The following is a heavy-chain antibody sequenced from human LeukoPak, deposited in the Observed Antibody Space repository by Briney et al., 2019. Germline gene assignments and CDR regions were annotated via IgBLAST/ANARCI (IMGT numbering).Heavy chain of an antibody. V-gene: IGHV3-9*01. D-gene: IGHD1-26*01. J-gene: IGHJ6*02. CDR1: GFTFDDYA. CDR3: AKDTISGSYIPYYYYYGMDV. Sequence: GRSLRLSCAASGFTFDDYAMHWVRQAPGKGLEWVSGISWNSGSIGYADSVKGRFTISRDNAKNSLYLQMNSLRAEDTALYYCAKDTISGSYIPYYYYYGMDVWGQGTTVTVSS. CDR2: ISWNSGSI.